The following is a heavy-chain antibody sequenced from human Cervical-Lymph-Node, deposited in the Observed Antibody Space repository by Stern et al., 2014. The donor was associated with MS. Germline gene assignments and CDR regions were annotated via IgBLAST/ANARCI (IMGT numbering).Heavy chain of an antibody. CDR2: ISADNGNK. D-gene: IGHD3-10*01. V-gene: IGHV1-18*01. J-gene: IGHJ4*02. Sequence: QVQLVQSGAEVKKPGASVKVSCKASGYTFTNYGMSWVRQAPGQGLEWMGWISADNGNKDYAQKFQGRVNMNAETSTSKAYNELRSLRSDDTALYYCARVDSGTYSPSDYWGQGTLVTVSS. CDR3: ARVDSGTYSPSDY. CDR1: GYTFTNYG.